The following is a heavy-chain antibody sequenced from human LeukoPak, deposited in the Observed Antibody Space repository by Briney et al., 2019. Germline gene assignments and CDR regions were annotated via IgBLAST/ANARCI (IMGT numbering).Heavy chain of an antibody. CDR2: IIPIFGTA. Sequence: VASVKVSCKASGGTFSSYAISWVRQAPGQGLEWMGGIIPIFGTANYAQKFQGRVTITADESTSTAYMELSSLRSEDAAVYYCARGGGYNWDAFDIWGQGTMVTVSS. CDR3: ARGGGYNWDAFDI. V-gene: IGHV1-69*13. CDR1: GGTFSSYA. D-gene: IGHD5-24*01. J-gene: IGHJ3*02.